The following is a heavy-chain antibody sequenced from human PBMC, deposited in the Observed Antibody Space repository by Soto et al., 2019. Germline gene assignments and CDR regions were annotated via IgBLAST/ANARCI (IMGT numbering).Heavy chain of an antibody. CDR3: ARAGRGYCSGGSCYSGLHGMDV. V-gene: IGHV4-4*02. D-gene: IGHD2-15*01. CDR2: IYHSGST. J-gene: IGHJ6*02. CDR1: GGSISSSNW. Sequence: QVQLQESGPGLVKPSGTLSLTCAVSGGSISSSNWWSWVRQPPGKGLEWIGEIYHSGSTNYNPSLKGGLAMSVDKSRDQFSLKLSSVTAADTAVYYCARAGRGYCSGGSCYSGLHGMDVWGQGTTVTVSS.